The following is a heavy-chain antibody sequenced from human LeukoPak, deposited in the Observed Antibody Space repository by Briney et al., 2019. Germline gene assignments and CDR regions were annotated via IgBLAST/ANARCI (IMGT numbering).Heavy chain of an antibody. Sequence: SETLSLTCAVYGGSFSGYYWSWIRQPPGKGLEWIGEINHSGSTNYNPSLKRRVTISVDTSKNQFSLKLSSVPAADTAVYYCAIPGTLGYCSGGSCRPPMDVWGKGTTVTVSS. V-gene: IGHV4-34*01. J-gene: IGHJ6*04. D-gene: IGHD2-15*01. CDR1: GGSFSGYY. CDR2: INHSGST. CDR3: AIPGTLGYCSGGSCRPPMDV.